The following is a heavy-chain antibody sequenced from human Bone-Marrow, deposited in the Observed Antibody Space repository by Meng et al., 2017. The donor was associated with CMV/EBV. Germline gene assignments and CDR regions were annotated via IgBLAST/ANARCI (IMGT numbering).Heavy chain of an antibody. V-gene: IGHV1-8*01. CDR2: MNPNSGNT. J-gene: IGHJ6*02. CDR3: ARTRIEVEPDGRKIKYYNYGMDV. Sequence: ASVKVSCKASGYTFTTYDINWVRQATGQGLEWMGWMNPNSGNTGYAQKFQGRVTLTRVTSISTAYMELSSLTSDDTAVYYCARTRIEVEPDGRKIKYYNYGMDVWGQGNTVNVSS. CDR1: GYTFTTYD. D-gene: IGHD2-2*01.